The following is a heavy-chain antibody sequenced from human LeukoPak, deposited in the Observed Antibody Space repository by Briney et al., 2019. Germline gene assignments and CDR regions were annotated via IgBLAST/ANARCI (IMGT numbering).Heavy chain of an antibody. D-gene: IGHD3-16*02. J-gene: IGHJ5*02. CDR2: INPSGGST. V-gene: IGHV1-46*01. CDR1: GYTFTSYY. CDR3: ARGRWGSYPFRWFDP. Sequence: ASVTVSCKASGYTFTSYYMHWVRQAPGQGLEWMGIINPSGGSTSYAQKFQGRVTMTRDMSTSTVYMELSSLRSEDTAVYYCARGRWGSYPFRWFDPWGQGTLVTVSS.